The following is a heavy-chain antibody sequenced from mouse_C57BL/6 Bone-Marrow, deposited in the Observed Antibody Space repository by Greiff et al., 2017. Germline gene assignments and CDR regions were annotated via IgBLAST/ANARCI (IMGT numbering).Heavy chain of an antibody. D-gene: IGHD2-3*01. J-gene: IGHJ4*01. V-gene: IGHV1-81*01. Sequence: VQLQQSGAELARPGASVKLSCKASGYPFTSYGISWVKQRTGQGLEWIGEIYPRSGNTYYNEKFKGKATLTADKSSSTAYMELRILTSEDSAVYFCASCDGDYYAMDYWGQGDSVTVS. CDR3: ASCDGDYYAMDY. CDR2: IYPRSGNT. CDR1: GYPFTSYG.